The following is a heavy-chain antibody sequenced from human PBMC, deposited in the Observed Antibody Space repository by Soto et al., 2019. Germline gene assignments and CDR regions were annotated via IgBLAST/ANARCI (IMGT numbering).Heavy chain of an antibody. J-gene: IGHJ4*02. V-gene: IGHV4-39*01. Sequence: QLQLQESGPGLVKPSETLSLTCTVSGDSIRGTSYYWGWIRQPPGKGLEWIGSIYYSGSTYYNPSLKSRLTMAVDTSKSQFSLKLSSVTAADTAVYYCARRPTYSYSSQYCFDYWGQGTLVTVSS. CDR2: IYYSGST. CDR3: ARRPTYSYSSQYCFDY. CDR1: GDSIRGTSYY. D-gene: IGHD6-13*01.